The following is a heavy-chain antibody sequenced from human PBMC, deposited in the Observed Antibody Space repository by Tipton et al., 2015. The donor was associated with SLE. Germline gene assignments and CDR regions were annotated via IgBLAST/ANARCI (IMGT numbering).Heavy chain of an antibody. Sequence: TLSLTCTVSGGSISSGSYYWSWIRQPAGKGLEWIGHIYTSGSTYYNPSLKSRVTISVDTSKNQFSLKLSSVTAADTAVYYCARLGSTVTTYWFDPWGQGTLVTVSS. CDR3: ARLGSTVTTYWFDP. CDR2: IYTSGST. D-gene: IGHD4-17*01. J-gene: IGHJ5*02. V-gene: IGHV4-61*09. CDR1: GGSISSGSYY.